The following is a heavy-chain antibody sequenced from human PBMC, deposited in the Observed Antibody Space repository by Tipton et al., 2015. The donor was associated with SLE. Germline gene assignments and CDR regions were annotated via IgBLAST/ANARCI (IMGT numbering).Heavy chain of an antibody. J-gene: IGHJ4*02. V-gene: IGHV1-46*01. D-gene: IGHD2-2*02. Sequence: QLVQSGAEVKKPGASVKVSCKASGYTFTSYYMHWVRQAPGQGLEWMGIINPSGGSTSYAQKFQGRVTMTRDTSTSTVYMELSSLRSEDTAVYYCTRVNNYCSSSSCYIDHWGQGTLITVSS. CDR3: TRVNNYCSSSSCYIDH. CDR1: GYTFTSYY. CDR2: INPSGGST.